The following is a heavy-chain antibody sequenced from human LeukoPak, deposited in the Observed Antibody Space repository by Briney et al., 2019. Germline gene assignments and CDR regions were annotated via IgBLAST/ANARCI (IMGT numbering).Heavy chain of an antibody. CDR1: GFSVSSNY. CDR2: IYSGGST. Sequence: GGSLRLSCAASGFSVSSNYMSWVRQAPGKGLEWVSVIYSGGSTHYADSVKGRFTVSRDNSKNTLYLQMNSLRAEDTAVYYCAKDPIVVVTAIPSYFDYWGQGTLVTVSS. D-gene: IGHD2-21*02. J-gene: IGHJ4*02. V-gene: IGHV3-53*01. CDR3: AKDPIVVVTAIPSYFDY.